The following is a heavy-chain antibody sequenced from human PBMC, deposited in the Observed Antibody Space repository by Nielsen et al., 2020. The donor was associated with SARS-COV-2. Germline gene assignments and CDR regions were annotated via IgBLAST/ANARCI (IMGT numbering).Heavy chain of an antibody. V-gene: IGHV4-31*02. Sequence: WIRQPPGKGLEWIGYIYYSGSTYYNPSLKSRVTISVDTSKNQFSLKLSSVTAADTAVYYCARVGRGYDILTGYQDYYYYYMDVWGKGTTVPSP. J-gene: IGHJ6*03. CDR2: IYYSGST. CDR3: ARVGRGYDILTGYQDYYYYYMDV. D-gene: IGHD3-9*01.